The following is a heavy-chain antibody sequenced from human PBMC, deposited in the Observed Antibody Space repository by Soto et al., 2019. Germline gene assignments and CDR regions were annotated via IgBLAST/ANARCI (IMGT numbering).Heavy chain of an antibody. V-gene: IGHV4-39*01. J-gene: IGHJ5*02. CDR3: ARLFGDDFWSGWFDP. Sequence: QLQLQESGPGLVKPSETLSLTCTVSGGSISSSSYYWGWIRQPPGKGLEWIGSIYYSGSTYYNPSLKSRVTISVDTSKNQFSLKLSSVTAADTAVYYCARLFGDDFWSGWFDPGGQGTLVTVSS. CDR2: IYYSGST. CDR1: GGSISSSSYY. D-gene: IGHD3-3*01.